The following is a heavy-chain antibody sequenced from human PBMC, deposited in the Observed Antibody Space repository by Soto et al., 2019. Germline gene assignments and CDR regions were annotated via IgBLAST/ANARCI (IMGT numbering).Heavy chain of an antibody. Sequence: SLRLSCAASGFTFSSYGMHWVRQAPGKGLEWVAVIWYDGSNKYYADSVKGRFTISRDNSKNTLYLQMNSLRAEDTAVYYCARDTFTVTTTHTFMDVWGKGTTVTVS. CDR2: IWYDGSNK. D-gene: IGHD4-17*01. CDR1: GFTFSSYG. CDR3: ARDTFTVTTTHTFMDV. V-gene: IGHV3-33*01. J-gene: IGHJ6*03.